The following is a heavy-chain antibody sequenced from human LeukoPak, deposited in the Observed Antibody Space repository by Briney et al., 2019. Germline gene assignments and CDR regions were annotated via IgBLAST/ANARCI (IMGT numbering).Heavy chain of an antibody. CDR1: GGTFSSYA. V-gene: IGHV1-69*05. J-gene: IGHJ4*02. CDR2: IIPIFGTA. Sequence: ASVKVSCKASGGTFSSYAISWVRQAPGQGLEWMGGIIPIFGTANYAQKFQDRVTFTTDESTSTAYMELSSLRSEDSAVYYCAREDGYGDPQKFDYWGKGSLVSVSS. D-gene: IGHD4-17*01. CDR3: AREDGYGDPQKFDY.